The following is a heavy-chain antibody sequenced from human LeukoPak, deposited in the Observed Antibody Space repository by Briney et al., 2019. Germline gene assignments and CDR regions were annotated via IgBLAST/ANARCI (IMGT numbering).Heavy chain of an antibody. CDR3: ARGPLDRVRPKYYSDY. J-gene: IGHJ4*02. Sequence: GSLRLSCAASGFTFSSYEMNWVRQAPGKGLEWVSYISSSGSTIYYADSVKGRFTISRDNAKNSLYLQMNSLRAEDTAVYYCARGPLDRVRPKYYSDYWGQGTLVTVSS. V-gene: IGHV3-48*03. D-gene: IGHD3-10*01. CDR2: ISSSGSTI. CDR1: GFTFSSYE.